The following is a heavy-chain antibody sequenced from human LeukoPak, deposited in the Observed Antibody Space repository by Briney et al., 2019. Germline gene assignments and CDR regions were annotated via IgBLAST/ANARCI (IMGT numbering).Heavy chain of an antibody. CDR2: ISYDGSNK. J-gene: IGHJ4*02. Sequence: GGSLRLSCAASGFTFSSYAMHWFRQAPGKGLEWVAVISYDGSNKYYADSVKGRFTISRDNSKNTLYLQMNSLRAEDTAVYYCARDPDNWNYAFDYWGQGTLVTVSS. D-gene: IGHD1-7*01. CDR3: ARDPDNWNYAFDY. CDR1: GFTFSSYA. V-gene: IGHV3-30-3*01.